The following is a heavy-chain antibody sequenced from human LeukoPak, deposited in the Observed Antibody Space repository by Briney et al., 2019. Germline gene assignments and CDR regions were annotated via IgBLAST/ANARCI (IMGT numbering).Heavy chain of an antibody. CDR3: AKGSSSAVAGTLIV. V-gene: IGHV3-21*04. Sequence: KSGGSLRLSCAASGFTFNRYNMNWVRRAPGKGLEWVSSISTSSSYIYYADSVRGRFTISRDNAKNSLYLQMNSLRAEDMALYYCAKGSSSAVAGTLIVWGQGTMVTVPS. D-gene: IGHD6-19*01. J-gene: IGHJ3*01. CDR1: GFTFNRYN. CDR2: ISTSSSYI.